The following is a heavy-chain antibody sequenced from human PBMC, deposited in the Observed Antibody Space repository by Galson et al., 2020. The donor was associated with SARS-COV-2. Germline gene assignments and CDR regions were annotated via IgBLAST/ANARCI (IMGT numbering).Heavy chain of an antibody. CDR1: GFSLSTSGMC. V-gene: IGHV2-70*11. CDR2: IDWDDDK. D-gene: IGHD6-19*01. CDR3: ARMGGWLAAFDY. Sequence: SGPTLVKPTQTLTLTCTFSGFSLSTSGMCVSWIRQPPGKALEWLARIDWDDDKYYSTSLKTRLTISKDTYKNQVVLTMTNMDPVDTATYYCARMGGWLAAFDYWGQGTLVTVSS. J-gene: IGHJ4*02.